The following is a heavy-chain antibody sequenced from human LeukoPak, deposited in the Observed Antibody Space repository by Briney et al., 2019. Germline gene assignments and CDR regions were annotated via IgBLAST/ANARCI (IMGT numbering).Heavy chain of an antibody. Sequence: SETLSLTCSVSGGSINSDYWNWIRQPPGKGLEWIGYIYHSGSTNYNPSLKSRVTISVDTSKNQFSLKLSSVTAADTAVYYCASTGYSSGFRTYYFDYWGQGTLVTVSS. J-gene: IGHJ4*02. CDR3: ASTGYSSGFRTYYFDY. CDR2: IYHSGST. D-gene: IGHD6-19*01. V-gene: IGHV4-59*01. CDR1: GGSINSDY.